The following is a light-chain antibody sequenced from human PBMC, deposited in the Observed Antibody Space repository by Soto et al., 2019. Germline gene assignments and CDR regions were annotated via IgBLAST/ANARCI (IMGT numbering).Light chain of an antibody. Sequence: QSALTQPPSASGSPGQSGTISCTGTSSDVGAYNFVSWYQQHPGKAPKLIISEVTKRPSGVPDRFSGSKSGNTASLTVSGLQAEDEADYYCSSHAGSIHFYVFGTGTKVTVL. CDR2: EVT. CDR1: SSDVGAYNF. CDR3: SSHAGSIHFYV. J-gene: IGLJ1*01. V-gene: IGLV2-8*01.